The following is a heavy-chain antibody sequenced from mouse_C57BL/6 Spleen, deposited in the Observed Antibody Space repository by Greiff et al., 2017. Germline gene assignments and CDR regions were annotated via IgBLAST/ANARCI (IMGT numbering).Heavy chain of an antibody. CDR3: ARVDYYYGSSYGWFAY. V-gene: IGHV3-6*01. CDR2: ISYDGSN. D-gene: IGHD1-1*01. J-gene: IGHJ3*01. Sequence: EVQLQESGPGLVKPSQSLSLTCSVTGYSITSGYYWNWIRQFPGNKLEWMGYISYDGSNNYNPSLKNRISITRDTSKNQFFLKLNSVTTEDTATYYCARVDYYYGSSYGWFAYWGQGTLVTVSA. CDR1: GYSITSGYY.